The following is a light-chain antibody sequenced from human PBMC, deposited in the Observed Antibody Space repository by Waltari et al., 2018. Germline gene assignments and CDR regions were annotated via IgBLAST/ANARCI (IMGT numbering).Light chain of an antibody. CDR2: AAS. Sequence: DIQMTQSQSSLSASVGDRVTITCRASQSISSYLNWYQQKPGKAPKLLIYAASSLQSGVPSRFSGSGSGTDFTLTISSLQPEDFATYYCQQSYSTPQLTFGGGTKVEIK. CDR1: QSISSY. J-gene: IGKJ4*01. CDR3: QQSYSTPQLT. V-gene: IGKV1-39*01.